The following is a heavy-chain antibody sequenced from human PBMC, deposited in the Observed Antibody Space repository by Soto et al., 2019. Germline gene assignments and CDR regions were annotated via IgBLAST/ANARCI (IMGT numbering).Heavy chain of an antibody. J-gene: IGHJ4*02. CDR1: GFTFSSYA. Sequence: QVQLVESGGGVVQPGRSLRLSCAASGFTFSSYAMHWVRQAPGKGLEWVAVISYVGSNKYYADSVKGRFTISRDNSKNTLYLQMNSLRAEDTAVYYCASGGLGYCTNGVCPTPLYWGQGTLVTVSS. CDR3: ASGGLGYCTNGVCPTPLY. V-gene: IGHV3-30-3*01. CDR2: ISYVGSNK. D-gene: IGHD2-8*01.